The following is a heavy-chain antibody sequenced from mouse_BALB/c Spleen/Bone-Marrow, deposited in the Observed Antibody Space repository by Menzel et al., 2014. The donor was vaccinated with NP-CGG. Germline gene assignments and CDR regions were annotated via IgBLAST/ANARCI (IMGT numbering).Heavy chain of an antibody. V-gene: IGHV1-9*01. CDR1: GYTFSSYW. CDR2: ILPGSGSI. CDR3: ARPLYDGYYP. Sequence: QVQLKQSGGELMKPGASVKISCKATGYTFSSYWIEWVKQRPGHGLEWIGEILPGSGSINYNEKFKGKATFTADTSSNTAYMQLSSLTSEDSAVYYCARPLYDGYYPWGQGTTLTVSS. J-gene: IGHJ2*01. D-gene: IGHD2-3*01.